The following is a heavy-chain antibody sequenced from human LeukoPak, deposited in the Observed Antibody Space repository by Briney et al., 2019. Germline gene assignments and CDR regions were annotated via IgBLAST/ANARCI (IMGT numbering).Heavy chain of an antibody. CDR2: IYHTGSA. V-gene: IGHV4-38-2*02. D-gene: IGHD2-2*01. CDR1: GYSISSGYQ. CDR3: ARDPRWMTPDCTSTSCYENYFDP. J-gene: IGHJ5*02. Sequence: SDTLSLTCVVSGYSISSGYQWAWIRQSPGKGLEWIGSIYHTGSAHYNPSLQSRVTISVDTSNNRFSLKLNSVTAADTAIYYCARDPRWMTPDCTSTSCYENYFDPWGQGTLVTVSS.